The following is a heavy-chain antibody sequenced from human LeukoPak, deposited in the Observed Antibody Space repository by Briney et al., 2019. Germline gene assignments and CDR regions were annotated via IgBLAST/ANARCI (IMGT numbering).Heavy chain of an antibody. CDR3: AKDYERRWGYSDY. Sequence: GGSLRLSRAPSGFSFSSYAMSSVRPAPGKGLEWVSAISGSGGSTYYADSVKGRFTISRDNSQNTLYLQMNSLRAEDTAVYYCAKDYERRWGYSDYWGQGTLVTVSS. CDR1: GFSFSSYA. D-gene: IGHD5-18*01. V-gene: IGHV3-23*01. CDR2: ISGSGGST. J-gene: IGHJ4*02.